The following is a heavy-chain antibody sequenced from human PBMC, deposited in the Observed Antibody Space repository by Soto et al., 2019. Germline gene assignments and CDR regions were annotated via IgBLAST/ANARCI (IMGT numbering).Heavy chain of an antibody. CDR3: APTPYSGSHHFDD. Sequence: ASVKVSCKASGYTFTSYGISWVRQAPGQGLEWMGWISAYNGSTNYAQKFQGRVTMTRDTSTSTAYMELRSLRSEDTAVYYCAPTPYSGSHHFDDRGQGTPVTVSS. J-gene: IGHJ4*02. V-gene: IGHV1-18*01. CDR1: GYTFTSYG. CDR2: ISAYNGST. D-gene: IGHD1-26*01.